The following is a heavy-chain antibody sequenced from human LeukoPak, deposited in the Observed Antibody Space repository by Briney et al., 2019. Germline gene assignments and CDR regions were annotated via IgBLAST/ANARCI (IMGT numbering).Heavy chain of an antibody. D-gene: IGHD3-10*01. CDR2: ISYSGST. J-gene: IGHJ4*02. V-gene: IGHV4-59*04. CDR1: GDSISTFY. Sequence: SETLSLTCTVSGDSISTFYWAWIRQPPGKGLEWIGYISYSGSTYYNPSLMSRVTMSVDTSKNQFSLKLSSVTAADTAVYYCARMVRGVVPSFDYWGQGTQVTVSS. CDR3: ARMVRGVVPSFDY.